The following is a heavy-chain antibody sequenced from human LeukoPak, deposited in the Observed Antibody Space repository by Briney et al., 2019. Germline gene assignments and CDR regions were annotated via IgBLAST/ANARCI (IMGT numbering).Heavy chain of an antibody. CDR2: ISGSGGNT. Sequence: GGSLRLSCAASGFTFSSYTMTWVRQAPGKGLEWVSAISGSGGNTYYADSVKGRFTISRDNSKNTLYLQMNSLRAEDTALYYCAKLPYQMLMFADYWGQGTLVTVSS. CDR1: GFTFSSYT. J-gene: IGHJ4*02. V-gene: IGHV3-23*01. CDR3: AKLPYQMLMFADY. D-gene: IGHD2-2*01.